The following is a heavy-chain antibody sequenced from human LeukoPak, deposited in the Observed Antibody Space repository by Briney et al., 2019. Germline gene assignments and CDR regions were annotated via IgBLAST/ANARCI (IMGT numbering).Heavy chain of an antibody. J-gene: IGHJ4*02. CDR1: GGTFSSYA. D-gene: IGHD6-6*01. CDR2: IIPIFGTA. CDR3: ASGPLKYSSSYAPFDY. V-gene: IGHV1-69*01. Sequence: SVKVSCKASGGTFSSYAISWVRQAPGQGLEWMGGIIPIFGTANYAQKFQGRVTITADESTSTAYMELSSLRSEDTAVYYCASGPLKYSSSYAPFDYWGQGTLVTVSS.